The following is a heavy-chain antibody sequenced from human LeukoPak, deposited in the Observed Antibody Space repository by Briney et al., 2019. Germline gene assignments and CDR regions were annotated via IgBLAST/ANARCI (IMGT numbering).Heavy chain of an antibody. CDR2: MNPNSGNT. D-gene: IGHD6-13*01. J-gene: IGHJ4*02. CDR1: GYSFTSHD. Sequence: ASVKVSCKASGYSFTSHDINWVRQATGQGLEWMGWMNPNSGNTGYAQKFQDRVTMTRNTSISTAYLELSSLGSEDTAMYYCASALKRGTAGTLIDHWGQGTLVTVSS. V-gene: IGHV1-8*01. CDR3: ASALKRGTAGTLIDH.